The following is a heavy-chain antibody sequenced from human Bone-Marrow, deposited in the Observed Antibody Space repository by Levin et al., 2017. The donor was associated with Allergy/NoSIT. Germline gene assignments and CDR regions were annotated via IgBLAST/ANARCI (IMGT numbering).Heavy chain of an antibody. CDR1: GFTFSSYG. Sequence: GGSLRLSCAASGFTFSSYGMHWVRQAPGKGLEWVAVISYDGSNKYYADSVKGRFTISRDNSKNTLYLQMNSLRAEDTAVYYCAKEDLPLYDFWSGWRGSQPSFDYWGQGTLVTVSS. J-gene: IGHJ4*02. CDR2: ISYDGSNK. V-gene: IGHV3-30*18. D-gene: IGHD3-3*01. CDR3: AKEDLPLYDFWSGWRGSQPSFDY.